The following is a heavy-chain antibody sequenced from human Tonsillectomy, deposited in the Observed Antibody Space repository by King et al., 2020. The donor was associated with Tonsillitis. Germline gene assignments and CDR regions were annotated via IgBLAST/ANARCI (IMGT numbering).Heavy chain of an antibody. D-gene: IGHD2-2*01. J-gene: IGHJ4*02. Sequence: VQLQESGPGLVKPSETLSLTCTVSGGSMSNHYWSWLRQPPGKELEWVGYIYYSGSTKYNPSLKSRVTISMDTSKNQFSLRLSSVTAADSAVYYCAREYCNNTSCYFFDYWGQGTLVTVSS. CDR1: GGSMSNHY. V-gene: IGHV4-59*11. CDR3: AREYCNNTSCYFFDY. CDR2: IYYSGST.